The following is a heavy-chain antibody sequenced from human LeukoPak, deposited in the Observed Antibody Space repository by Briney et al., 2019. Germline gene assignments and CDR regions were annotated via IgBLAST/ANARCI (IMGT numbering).Heavy chain of an antibody. J-gene: IGHJ6*04. CDR1: GFTFSSYD. CDR2: IGTAGDP. V-gene: IGHV3-13*05. D-gene: IGHD2-15*01. CDR3: ARGGCSGGSCYPRYYYGMDV. Sequence: GGSLRLSCAASGFTFSSYDMHWVRQATGKGLEWVSAIGTAGDPYYPGSVKGRFTISRENAKNSLYLQMNSLRAGDTAVYYCARGGCSGGSCYPRYYYGMDVWGKGATVSVCS.